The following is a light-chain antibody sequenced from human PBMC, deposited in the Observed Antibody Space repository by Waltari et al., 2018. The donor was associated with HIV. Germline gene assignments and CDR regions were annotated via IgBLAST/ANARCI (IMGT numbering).Light chain of an antibody. CDR2: GAS. CDR3: QQTDNTPHT. V-gene: IGKV1-39*01. Sequence: DIEMTQSPSSLSASVGDRVAITCRSSEFINSYLHWYQLTPGKAPRLLVFGASTLHRGVPSRFSGSGSETDYTLTINNLQPEDFGTYFCQQTDNTPHTFGLGTRLEVK. J-gene: IGKJ5*01. CDR1: EFINSY.